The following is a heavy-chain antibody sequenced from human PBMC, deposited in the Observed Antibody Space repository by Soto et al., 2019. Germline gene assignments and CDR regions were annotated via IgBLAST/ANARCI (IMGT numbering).Heavy chain of an antibody. V-gene: IGHV3-23*01. D-gene: IGHD2-2*02. CDR1: GFTFNTFV. Sequence: EVQLLESGGDLVQPGGSLTLSCAASGFTFNTFVMSWVRQAPGEGLEWVSGIGGSDSTKYYAESVKGRLTISRDNSKNTVYLQRNSLRVDDTAVDWTGNTCPCMDVWGPGTTVTVSS. J-gene: IGHJ6*02. CDR2: IGGSDSTK. CDR3: GNTCPCMDV.